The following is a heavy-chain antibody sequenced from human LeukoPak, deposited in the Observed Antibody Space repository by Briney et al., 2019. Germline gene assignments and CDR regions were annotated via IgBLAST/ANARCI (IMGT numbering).Heavy chain of an antibody. CDR3: AKLAFGEFTDC. Sequence: GGSLRLSCAASGFTFSSYAMSWVRQAPGKGLEWVSVISGSGGSTYYADSVKGRSIISRDNPKNTLYLQMNSLRAEDTAVYYCAKLAFGEFTDCWGQGTLVTVSS. CDR1: GFTFSSYA. V-gene: IGHV3-23*01. CDR2: ISGSGGST. J-gene: IGHJ4*02. D-gene: IGHD3-10*01.